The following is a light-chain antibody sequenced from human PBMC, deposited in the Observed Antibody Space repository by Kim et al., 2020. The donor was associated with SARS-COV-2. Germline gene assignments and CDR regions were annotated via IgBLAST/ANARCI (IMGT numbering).Light chain of an antibody. V-gene: IGKV3-20*01. Sequence: LSPGERATLSCRASQSVSSSYLAWYQQKPGQAPRLLIYGASSRATGIPDRFSGTGSGTDFTLTISRLEPEDFAVYYCQQYGSSLYSFGQGTKLEI. J-gene: IGKJ2*01. CDR3: QQYGSSLYS. CDR1: QSVSSSY. CDR2: GAS.